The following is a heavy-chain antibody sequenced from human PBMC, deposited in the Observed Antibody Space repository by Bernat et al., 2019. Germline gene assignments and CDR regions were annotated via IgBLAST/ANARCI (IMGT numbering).Heavy chain of an antibody. D-gene: IGHD5-12*01. J-gene: IGHJ6*03. CDR2: IIPILGIA. V-gene: IGHV1-69*02. CDR3: ARTPPRGYRGDDEWHYYYDMDG. Sequence: QVQLVQSGAEVKKPGSSVKVSCKASGGTFSSYTISWVRQAPGQGLEWMGRIIPILGIANYAQKFQGRVTITADTSTSTAYMELSSLSSEDTAVYYCARTPPRGYRGDDEWHYYYDMDGWGKGTTVTVSS. CDR1: GGTFSSYT.